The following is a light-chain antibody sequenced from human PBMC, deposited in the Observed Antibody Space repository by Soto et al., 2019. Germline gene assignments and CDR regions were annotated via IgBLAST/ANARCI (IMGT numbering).Light chain of an antibody. CDR2: DAS. Sequence: DLQMTPSPSTLSASVGDRVTITCRASQSISSWLAWYQQKPGKAPKLLISDASSLESGVPSRFSGDRSGTEFTLTINSLHPEDVATYFCQQFSSYWTFGQGTRVEIK. CDR3: QQFSSYWT. V-gene: IGKV1-5*01. CDR1: QSISSW. J-gene: IGKJ1*01.